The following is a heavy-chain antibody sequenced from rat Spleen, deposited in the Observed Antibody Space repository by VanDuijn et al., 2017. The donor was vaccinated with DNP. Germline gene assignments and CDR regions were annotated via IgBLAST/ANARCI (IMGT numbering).Heavy chain of an antibody. CDR1: RFSLTSGN. V-gene: IGHV2-1*01. CDR3: ARSDYGEGFAY. J-gene: IGHJ3*01. Sequence: QVQLKESGPGLVQPSQTLSLTCTVSRFSLTSGNIHWVRQPPGKGLEWMGRIPNGGSTDYNSALKSRLSISRDTSKSQVFLKMNSVQTEDTAMYFCARSDYGEGFAYWGQGTLVTVSS. CDR2: IPNGGST. D-gene: IGHD1-11*01.